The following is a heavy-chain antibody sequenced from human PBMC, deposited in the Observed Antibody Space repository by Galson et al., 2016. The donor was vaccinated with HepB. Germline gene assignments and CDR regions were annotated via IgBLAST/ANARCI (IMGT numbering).Heavy chain of an antibody. D-gene: IGHD3-16*01. V-gene: IGHV1-69*13. Sequence: SVKVSCKASGGSSSNYDVRWVRQAPGQGLEWMGGIIPTFGTANYAEKFQGRLTIIADESTSTAYMELSSLRSEDTDVYYCGSDHGHSHAHAPIESWGQGTLVTVSS. CDR3: GSDHGHSHAHAPIES. J-gene: IGHJ4*02. CDR2: IIPTFGTA. CDR1: GGSSSNYD.